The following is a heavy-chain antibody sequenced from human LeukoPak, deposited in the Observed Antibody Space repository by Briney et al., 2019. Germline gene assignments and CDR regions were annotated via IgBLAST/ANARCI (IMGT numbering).Heavy chain of an antibody. CDR1: GDSISSDY. CDR2: IYYTGST. Sequence: SETLSLTCAVSGDSISSDYWSWIRQPPGKGLEWIGYIYYTGSTNYNPSLKSRVTISVDTSKNQFSLKLSSVTAADTAVYYCARASFYGEDAFDIWGQGTMVTVSS. V-gene: IGHV4-59*01. J-gene: IGHJ3*02. CDR3: ARASFYGEDAFDI. D-gene: IGHD4-17*01.